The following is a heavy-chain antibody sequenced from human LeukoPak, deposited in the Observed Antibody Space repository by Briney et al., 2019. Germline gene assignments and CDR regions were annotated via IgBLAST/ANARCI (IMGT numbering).Heavy chain of an antibody. Sequence: ASVKVSCKASGYTFTSYAMNWVRQPPGQGLEWMRWINPNTGNPTYAQGFTGRFVFSLDTSVSTTYLQISSLKAEDTAVYYCARAYQRLGGLSFPDQWGQGTLVSVSS. V-gene: IGHV7-4-1*02. J-gene: IGHJ5*02. CDR2: INPNTGNP. CDR3: ARAYQRLGGLSFPDQ. D-gene: IGHD3-16*02. CDR1: GYTFTSYA.